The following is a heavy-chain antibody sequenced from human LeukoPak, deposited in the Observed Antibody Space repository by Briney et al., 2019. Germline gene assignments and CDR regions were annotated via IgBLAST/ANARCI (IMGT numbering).Heavy chain of an antibody. CDR3: ARKSSGWGNTIDY. V-gene: IGHV3-48*04. D-gene: IGHD6-19*01. CDR2: ISSSSSAI. J-gene: IGHJ4*02. CDR1: GFTFSNYS. Sequence: GGSLRLSCAASGFTFSNYSMNWARQAPGKGLEWVSYISSSSSAIYYADSVKGRLTISRDNAKNSLYLQMNSLRAEDTAVYYCARKSSGWGNTIDYWGQGTLVTVSS.